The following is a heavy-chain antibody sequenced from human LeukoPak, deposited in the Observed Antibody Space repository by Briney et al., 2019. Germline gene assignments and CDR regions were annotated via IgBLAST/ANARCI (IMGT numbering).Heavy chain of an antibody. V-gene: IGHV3-7*01. J-gene: IGHJ5*02. CDR2: IKQDGSVT. CDR3: ARDPSGSPVFDP. D-gene: IGHD3-10*01. CDR1: GFPFSSYS. Sequence: GGSLRLSCAASGFPFSSYSMSWVRQAPGKGLEWVANIKQDGSVTNYVDFVKGRFTISRDNARNSLFLQMNSLRVEDTAVYYCARDPSGSPVFDPWGQGTLVTVSS.